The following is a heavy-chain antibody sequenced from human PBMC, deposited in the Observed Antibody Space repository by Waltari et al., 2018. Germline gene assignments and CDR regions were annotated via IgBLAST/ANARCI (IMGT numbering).Heavy chain of an antibody. Sequence: EVKLVESGGGWIQPGGSLRLSCAASGESVTNTYMNWVRQATGKGLQMVSVICSRDSTYYAGSSEGQFTVSRDNSENTVYLQINILRVDGTAVYYCASPKEALSDSPFDHWGQGTLVTVSS. V-gene: IGHV3-53*01. CDR3: ASPKEALSDSPFDH. J-gene: IGHJ4*02. CDR1: GESVTNTY. CDR2: ICSRDST. D-gene: IGHD2-21*02.